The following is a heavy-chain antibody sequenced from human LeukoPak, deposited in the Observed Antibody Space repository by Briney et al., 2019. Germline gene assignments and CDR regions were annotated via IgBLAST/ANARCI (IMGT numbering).Heavy chain of an antibody. J-gene: IGHJ4*02. CDR3: ARERIAAAAEDY. V-gene: IGHV4-59*01. CDR1: GGSISSYY. D-gene: IGHD6-13*01. CDR2: IYYGGST. Sequence: SETLSLTCTVSGGSISSYYWSWIRQPPGKGLEWIGYIYYGGSTNYNPSLKSRVTISVDTSKNKFSLKLSSVTAADTAVYYCARERIAAAAEDYWGQGTLVTVSS.